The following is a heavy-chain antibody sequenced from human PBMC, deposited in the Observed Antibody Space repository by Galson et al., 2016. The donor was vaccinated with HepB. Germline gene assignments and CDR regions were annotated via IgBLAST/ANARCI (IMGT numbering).Heavy chain of an antibody. D-gene: IGHD3-22*01. CDR1: GFTFSDSS. J-gene: IGHJ4*02. Sequence: SLRLSCAVSGFTFSDSSMNWVRQAPGKGLEWVSSITSTSTYIYYGDSVKGRFTISRDNAKNSLFLQLNNLRAEDTAVYYCTDYGSRYWGQGTLVTVSS. CDR3: TDYGSRY. CDR2: ITSTSTYI. V-gene: IGHV3-21*01.